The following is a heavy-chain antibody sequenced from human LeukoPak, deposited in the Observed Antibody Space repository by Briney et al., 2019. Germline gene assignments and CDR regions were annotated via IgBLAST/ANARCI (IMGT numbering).Heavy chain of an antibody. CDR3: ASSDFWSGSPSGWFDP. CDR2: IYYSGGT. D-gene: IGHD3-3*01. CDR1: GGSISSYY. J-gene: IGHJ5*02. V-gene: IGHV4-59*01. Sequence: PSETLSLTCTVSGGSISSYYWSWIRQPPGKGLEWIGYIYYSGGTNYNPSLMSRVTISVDTSKYQFSLKLSSVTAADTAVYYCASSDFWSGSPSGWFDPWGQGTLVTVSS.